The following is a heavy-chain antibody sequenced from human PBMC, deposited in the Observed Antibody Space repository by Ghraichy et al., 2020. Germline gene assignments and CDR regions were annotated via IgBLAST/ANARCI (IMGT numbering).Heavy chain of an antibody. J-gene: IGHJ5*02. D-gene: IGHD3-10*01. Sequence: LTCAASGFTFSSYGMHWVRQAPGKGLEWVAVIWYDGSNKYYADSVKGRFTISRDNSKNTLYLQMNSLRAEDTAVYYCAREGELGAGEVWFDPWGQGTLVTVSS. CDR2: IWYDGSNK. V-gene: IGHV3-33*08. CDR3: AREGELGAGEVWFDP. CDR1: GFTFSSYG.